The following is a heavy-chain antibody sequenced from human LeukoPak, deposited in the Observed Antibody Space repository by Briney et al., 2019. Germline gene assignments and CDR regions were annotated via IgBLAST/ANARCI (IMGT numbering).Heavy chain of an antibody. D-gene: IGHD2-15*01. CDR1: GYTFTSYG. V-gene: IGHV1-69*13. CDR3: ARFGGYCSGGSCYGYFDY. Sequence: GASVKVSCKASGYTFTSYGISWVRQAPGQGLEWMGGIIPIFGTANYAQKFQGRVTITADESTSTAYMELSSLRSEDTAVYYCARFGGYCSGGSCYGYFDYWGQGTLVTVSS. J-gene: IGHJ4*02. CDR2: IIPIFGTA.